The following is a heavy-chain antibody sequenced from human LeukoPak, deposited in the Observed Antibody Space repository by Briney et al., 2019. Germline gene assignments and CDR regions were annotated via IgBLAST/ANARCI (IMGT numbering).Heavy chain of an antibody. D-gene: IGHD3-9*01. CDR3: ARVLTGYKVREYDAFDI. Sequence: ASVKVSCKASGYTFTGYYMHWVRQAPGQGLEWMGIINPSGGSTSYAQKFQGRVTMTRDTSTSTVYMELSSLRSEDTAVYYCARVLTGYKVREYDAFDIWGQGTMVTVSS. V-gene: IGHV1-46*01. CDR1: GYTFTGYY. CDR2: INPSGGST. J-gene: IGHJ3*02.